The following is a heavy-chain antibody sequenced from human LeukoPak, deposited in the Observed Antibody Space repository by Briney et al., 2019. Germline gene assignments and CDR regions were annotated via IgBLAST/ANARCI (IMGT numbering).Heavy chain of an antibody. J-gene: IGHJ4*02. Sequence: GGSLRLSCAASGFTFSSYAMSWVRQAPGKGLEWVSAISGSGGSTYYADSVKGRFTISRDNAKNSLYLQMNSLRAEDTAVYYCASAGRYDFWSGYYVYWGQGTLVTVSS. CDR3: ASAGRYDFWSGYYVY. D-gene: IGHD3-3*01. CDR1: GFTFSSYA. V-gene: IGHV3-23*01. CDR2: ISGSGGST.